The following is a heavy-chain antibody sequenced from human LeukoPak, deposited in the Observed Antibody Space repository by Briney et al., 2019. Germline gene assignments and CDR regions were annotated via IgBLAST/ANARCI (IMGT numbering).Heavy chain of an antibody. D-gene: IGHD6-13*01. Sequence: GASVKVSCKASGYTFTSYAMHWVRQAPGQRLEWMGWINAGNGNTKYSQKFQGRVTITRDTSASTAYMELSSLRSEDTAVYHCARDGGSSWLYYFDYWGQGTLVTVSS. CDR2: INAGNGNT. J-gene: IGHJ4*02. CDR1: GYTFTSYA. CDR3: ARDGGSSWLYYFDY. V-gene: IGHV1-3*01.